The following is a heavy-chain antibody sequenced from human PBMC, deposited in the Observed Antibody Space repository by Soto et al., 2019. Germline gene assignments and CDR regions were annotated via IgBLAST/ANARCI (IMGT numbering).Heavy chain of an antibody. CDR1: GFTFSSYS. Sequence: EVQLVESGGGLVQPGGSLRLSCAASGFTFSSYSMNWVRQAPGKGLEWVSYISSSSSTIYYADSVKGRFTISRDNAKNSLYLQMNSLRAEDTAVYYCARDSSGWYRRGEHASDIWGQGTMVTVSS. D-gene: IGHD6-19*01. J-gene: IGHJ3*02. CDR2: ISSSSSTI. CDR3: ARDSSGWYRRGEHASDI. V-gene: IGHV3-48*01.